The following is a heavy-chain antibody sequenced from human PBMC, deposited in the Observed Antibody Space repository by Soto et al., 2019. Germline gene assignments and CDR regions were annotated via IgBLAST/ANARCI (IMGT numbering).Heavy chain of an antibody. V-gene: IGHV4-28*01. D-gene: IGHD2-2*01. CDR2: IFHSGTT. CDR3: ARSPYADALDI. CDR1: GYSITNVNW. J-gene: IGHJ3*02. Sequence: SETLSVSCAVSGYSITNVNWWAWIRQPPGKGLEWIGYIFHSGTTHYNPSLKSRVTMTVDTSKNQFSLKVDSLTDEDTAVYYCARSPYADALDIWGQGPMVT.